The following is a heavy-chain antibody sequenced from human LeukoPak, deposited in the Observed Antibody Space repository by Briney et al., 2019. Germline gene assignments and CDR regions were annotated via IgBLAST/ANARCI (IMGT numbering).Heavy chain of an antibody. CDR2: IWFDGIRK. D-gene: IGHD3-22*01. V-gene: IGHV3-33*01. Sequence: GGSLRLSCAASGFTFSNYGMHWVRQAPGKGLEWVTAIWFDGIRKYYADSVKGRLSISRDNSKNTLYLQMNSLRAEDTAVYYCARDLEDSSPFGAFDMWGQGTMVTVSS. CDR3: ARDLEDSSPFGAFDM. CDR1: GFTFSNYG. J-gene: IGHJ3*02.